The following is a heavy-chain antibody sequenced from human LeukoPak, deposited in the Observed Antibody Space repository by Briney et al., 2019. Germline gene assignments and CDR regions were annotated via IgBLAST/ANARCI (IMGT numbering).Heavy chain of an antibody. CDR2: INSDGRST. CDR3: AKEGSIFGVVIRPYYFDY. CDR1: RFTFSSYW. D-gene: IGHD3-3*01. J-gene: IGHJ4*02. Sequence: PGGSLRLSCAASRFTFSSYWMHWVGQAPGKGLVWVSRINSDGRSTSYADSVKGRFTISRDNAKNTLYLQMNSLRAEDTAVYYCAKEGSIFGVVIRPYYFDYWGQGTLVTVSS. V-gene: IGHV3-74*01.